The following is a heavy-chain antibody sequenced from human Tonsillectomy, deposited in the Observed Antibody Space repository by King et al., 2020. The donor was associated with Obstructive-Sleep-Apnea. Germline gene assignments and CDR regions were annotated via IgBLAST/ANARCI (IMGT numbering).Heavy chain of an antibody. CDR2: ISGSGGST. Sequence: VQLVESGGGLVQPGGSLRLSCAASGFTFSSYAMSWVRQDPGKGLEWVSAISGSGGSTYYADSVKGRLTFSRDNYKNTWYLQMNSLRAEDTAVYYCAKSYYYGSGSYEAFRTTQIYYFDYWGQGTLVTVSS. V-gene: IGHV3-23*04. CDR3: AKSYYYGSGSYEAFRTTQIYYFDY. D-gene: IGHD3-10*01. CDR1: GFTFSSYA. J-gene: IGHJ4*02.